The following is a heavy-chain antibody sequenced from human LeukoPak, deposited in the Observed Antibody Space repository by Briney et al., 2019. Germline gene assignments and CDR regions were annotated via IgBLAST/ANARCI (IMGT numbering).Heavy chain of an antibody. CDR1: GYTFSSYG. V-gene: IGHV1-18*01. Sequence: ASVKVSCKASGYTFSSYGISWVRQAPGRGLEWMGWISAYNGNTDYVQKLQGRVTMTTDTSTSTAYMELRSLRSEDTAVYYCAREQQLVGNWFDPWGQGTLVTVSS. J-gene: IGHJ5*02. CDR2: ISAYNGNT. D-gene: IGHD6-13*01. CDR3: AREQQLVGNWFDP.